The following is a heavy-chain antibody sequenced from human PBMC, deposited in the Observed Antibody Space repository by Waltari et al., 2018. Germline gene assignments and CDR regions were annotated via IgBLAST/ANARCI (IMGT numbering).Heavy chain of an antibody. CDR3: ARGPRIAVAGASFDY. J-gene: IGHJ4*02. Sequence: PGEGLEWIGEINHSGGTNYNPSLKSRVTISVDTSKKQFSLRLNSVTAADTAVYYCARGPRIAVAGASFDYWGQGTQVTVSS. D-gene: IGHD6-19*01. V-gene: IGHV4-34*01. CDR2: INHSGGT.